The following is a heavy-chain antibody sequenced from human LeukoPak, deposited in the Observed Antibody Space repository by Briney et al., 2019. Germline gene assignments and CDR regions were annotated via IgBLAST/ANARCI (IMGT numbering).Heavy chain of an antibody. V-gene: IGHV3-73*01. J-gene: IGHJ5*02. D-gene: IGHD1-26*01. CDR1: GFTFSGSA. CDR3: TRDSGTYNWFDP. CDR2: IDKKDKGYATAT. Sequence: GGSLRLSCAASGFTFSGSAIHWVRQSSGKGLEWVGQIDKKDKGYATATAYATSVKGRFTISRDDSIDTAYLQMKSLKTEDTALYYCTRDSGTYNWFDPWGQGTLVTVSS.